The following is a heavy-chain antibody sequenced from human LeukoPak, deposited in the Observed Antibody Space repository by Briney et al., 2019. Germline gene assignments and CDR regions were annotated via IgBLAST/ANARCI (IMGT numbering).Heavy chain of an antibody. Sequence: GGSLRLSCAASGFTFSSYEMNWVRQAPGKGLEWVSYISSSGSTIYYADSVKGRFTISRDNSKNTLYLQMNSLRVEDTAVYYCARGGGYSYGYIDYWGQGTLVTVSS. CDR3: ARGGGYSYGYIDY. D-gene: IGHD5-18*01. CDR1: GFTFSSYE. V-gene: IGHV3-48*03. J-gene: IGHJ4*02. CDR2: ISSSGSTI.